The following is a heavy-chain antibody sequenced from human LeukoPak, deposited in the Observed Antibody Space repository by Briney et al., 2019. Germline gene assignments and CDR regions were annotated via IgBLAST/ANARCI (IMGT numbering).Heavy chain of an antibody. CDR3: GMDPPGSTITMAAFDY. V-gene: IGHV3-23*01. J-gene: IGHJ4*02. CDR2: ISGSGATI. D-gene: IGHD3-10*01. Sequence: PGGSLRLSCAASGFTFSTYGMSWVRQAPGKGLEWVSGISGSGATIYYGDSVKGRFTVSRDNSRSTLFLQMNSLRAEDTAVYYCGMDPPGSTITMAAFDYPGQGTLVTVSS. CDR1: GFTFSTYG.